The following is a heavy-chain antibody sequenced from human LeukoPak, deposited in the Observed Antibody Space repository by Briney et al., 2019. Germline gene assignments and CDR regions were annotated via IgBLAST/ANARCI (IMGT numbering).Heavy chain of an antibody. J-gene: IGHJ4*02. CDR3: AKEYSGYDWVFDY. Sequence: PGGSLRLSCEASGFTFSSYDMHWVRQAPGKGLEWVAFIRYDGSNKYYADSVKGRFTISRDNSKNTLYLQMNSLRAEDTAVYYCAKEYSGYDWVFDYWGQGTLVTVSS. V-gene: IGHV3-30*02. CDR2: IRYDGSNK. D-gene: IGHD5-12*01. CDR1: GFTFSSYD.